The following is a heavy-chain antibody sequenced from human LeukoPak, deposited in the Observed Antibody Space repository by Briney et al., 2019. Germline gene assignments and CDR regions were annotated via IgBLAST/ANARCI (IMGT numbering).Heavy chain of an antibody. Sequence: ASVKVSCKASGYTFTSYDINWVRQATGQGLEWMGWMNPNSGNTGYAQKFQGRVTMTRNTSISTAYMELSSLRSEDTAVYYCARGNRDPRSTMIVAHHFDPWGQGTLVTVSS. D-gene: IGHD3-22*01. V-gene: IGHV1-8*01. CDR2: MNPNSGNT. CDR1: GYTFTSYD. CDR3: ARGNRDPRSTMIVAHHFDP. J-gene: IGHJ5*02.